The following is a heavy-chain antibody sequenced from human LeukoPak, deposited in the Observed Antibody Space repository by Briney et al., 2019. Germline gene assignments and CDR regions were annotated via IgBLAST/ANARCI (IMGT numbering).Heavy chain of an antibody. D-gene: IGHD4-17*01. Sequence: ASVKVSCKASGYTFTSYGISWVRLAPGQGLEWMGWISTYNGNTKYAQNLQGRVTMTTDTSTSTAYMELRSLRSDDTAVYYCVRDEDYGIYVNFDFWGQGTLVTVSS. CDR2: ISTYNGNT. V-gene: IGHV1-18*01. CDR1: GYTFTSYG. J-gene: IGHJ4*02. CDR3: VRDEDYGIYVNFDF.